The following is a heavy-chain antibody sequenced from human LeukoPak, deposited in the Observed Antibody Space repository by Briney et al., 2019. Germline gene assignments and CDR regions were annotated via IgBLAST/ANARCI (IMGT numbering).Heavy chain of an antibody. CDR2: INPNSGGT. D-gene: IGHD3-22*01. CDR3: ARDTRYYYDSSGYYAQERKYYFDY. Sequence: VASVKVSCKASGYTFTGYYMHWVRQAPGQGLEWMGWINPNSGGTNYAQKFQGRVTMTRDTSISTAYMELSRLRSDDTAVYYCARDTRYYYDSSGYYAQERKYYFDYWGQGTLVTVSS. CDR1: GYTFTGYY. V-gene: IGHV1-2*02. J-gene: IGHJ4*02.